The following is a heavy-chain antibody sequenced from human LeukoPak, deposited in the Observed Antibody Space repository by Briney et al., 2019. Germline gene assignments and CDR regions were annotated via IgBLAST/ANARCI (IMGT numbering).Heavy chain of an antibody. CDR3: AKDRGYFYYGMDV. V-gene: IGHV3-30*18. J-gene: IGHJ6*02. Sequence: RGSLRLSCAASGFNFNNNGIHWVRQAPGKGLEWVAVISHDGSTKYYADSVKGRFTISRDNSKNTLYLQVNSLRAEDTAVYYCAKDRGYFYYGMDVWGQGTAVTVSS. CDR1: GFNFNNNG. CDR2: ISHDGSTK.